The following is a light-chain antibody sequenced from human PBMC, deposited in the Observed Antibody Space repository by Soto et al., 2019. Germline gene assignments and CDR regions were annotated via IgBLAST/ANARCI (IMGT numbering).Light chain of an antibody. CDR3: SSYAGSNNLGV. CDR1: SSDIGGYNY. Sequence: SVLTQPPSASGSPGQSVTISCTGTSSDIGGYNYVSWYQQHPGKAPKLMIYEVTKQPSGVPDRFSGSKSGNTASLTVSGLQAEDEADYYCSSYAGSNNLGVFGTGTKVTVL. J-gene: IGLJ1*01. CDR2: EVT. V-gene: IGLV2-8*01.